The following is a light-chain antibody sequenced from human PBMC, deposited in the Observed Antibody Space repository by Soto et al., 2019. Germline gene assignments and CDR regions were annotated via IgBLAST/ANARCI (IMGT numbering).Light chain of an antibody. J-gene: IGKJ1*01. CDR3: QQYNNWPPWT. V-gene: IGKV3-15*01. Sequence: EIVMTQSPATLSVSPGERATLSCSASQSVFSNLAWYQQKPGQAPRLLIYGASTRATGIPARFSGSGSGTEFTLTISSLQSEDFAVYYCQQYNNWPPWTFGQGTKVEI. CDR2: GAS. CDR1: QSVFSN.